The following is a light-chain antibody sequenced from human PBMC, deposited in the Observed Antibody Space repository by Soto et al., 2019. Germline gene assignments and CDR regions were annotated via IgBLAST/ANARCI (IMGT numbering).Light chain of an antibody. CDR2: GAS. V-gene: IGKV3-20*01. CDR3: QQYGSLSWT. CDR1: QSVSYY. Sequence: ELVLTQSPATLSLSPGERATLSCRASQSVSYYLAWYQQKPGQAPSLLIHGASTRATGVPDRFSGSGSGTDFTLTISRLEPEDVAVYHCQQYGSLSWTFGQGTKVDIK. J-gene: IGKJ1*01.